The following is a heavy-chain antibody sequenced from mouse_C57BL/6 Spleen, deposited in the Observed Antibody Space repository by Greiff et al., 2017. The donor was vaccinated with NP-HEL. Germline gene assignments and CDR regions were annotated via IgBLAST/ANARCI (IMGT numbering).Heavy chain of an antibody. CDR2: IDPSDSYT. CDR1: GYTFTSYW. J-gene: IGHJ1*03. Sequence: VQLQQPGAELVRPGTSVKLSCKASGYTFTSYWMHWVKQRPGQGLEWIGVIDPSDSYTNYNQKFKGKATLTVDTSSSTAYMQLSSLTSEDSAVYYCARGYSNYEGYFDVWGTGTTVTVSS. V-gene: IGHV1-59*01. D-gene: IGHD2-5*01. CDR3: ARGYSNYEGYFDV.